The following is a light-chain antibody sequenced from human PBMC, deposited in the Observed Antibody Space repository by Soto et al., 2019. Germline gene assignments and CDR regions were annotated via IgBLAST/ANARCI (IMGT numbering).Light chain of an antibody. J-gene: IGKJ4*01. Sequence: EIVWTQCPATLSLSPGERATLSCMASQIVSSYLSWYQQKPGQAPRLLIYGASTRATDIPARFSGSGSGTEFTLTISSLQSEDFALYYCQPYNNWPLTVGGATQVEIK. CDR3: QPYNNWPLT. V-gene: IGKV3-15*01. CDR2: GAS. CDR1: QIVSSY.